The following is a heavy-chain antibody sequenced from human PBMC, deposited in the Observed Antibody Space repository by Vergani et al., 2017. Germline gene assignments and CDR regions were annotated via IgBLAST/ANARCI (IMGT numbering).Heavy chain of an antibody. D-gene: IGHD1-1*01. Sequence: EVELVQSGPEMRKPGESLKISCKGSEYSFGNYWIGWMRQMPGKGLEWMGIIYPADSDTRYSPSFQGQVTILADKSISTAFLQWDSLKASDTALYYCARHTTYTDSWGQGTLVTVSS. V-gene: IGHV5-51*01. J-gene: IGHJ4*02. CDR3: ARHTTYTDS. CDR2: IYPADSDT. CDR1: EYSFGNYW.